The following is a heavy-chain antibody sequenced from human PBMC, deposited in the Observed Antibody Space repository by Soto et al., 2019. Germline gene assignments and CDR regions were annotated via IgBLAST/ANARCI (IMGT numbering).Heavy chain of an antibody. D-gene: IGHD3-9*01. CDR1: GGSISSYY. J-gene: IGHJ6*03. V-gene: IGHV4-59*01. CDR2: IYYSGST. CDR3: AREAAQGRYFDWLLPTQDYYYYYYMDV. Sequence: SETLSLTCTVSGGSISSYYWSWIRQPPGKGLEWIGYIYYSGSTNYNPSLKSRVTISIDTSKNQFSLKLSSVTAADTAVYYCAREAAQGRYFDWLLPTQDYYYYYYMDVWGKGTTVTVSS.